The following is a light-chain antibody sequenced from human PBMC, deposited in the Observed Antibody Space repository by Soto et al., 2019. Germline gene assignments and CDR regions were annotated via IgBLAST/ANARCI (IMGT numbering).Light chain of an antibody. CDR1: SSDVGGYNY. J-gene: IGLJ2*01. V-gene: IGLV2-14*01. CDR3: SSYTISSPHVV. Sequence: QSVLTQPASVSGSPGQSITISCTGTSSDVGGYNYVSWYQRHPGKAPKLIIYDVSNRPSGVSNRYSGAKSGNTASLTISGLQAEDEADYYCSSYTISSPHVVFGGGTKLTVL. CDR2: DVS.